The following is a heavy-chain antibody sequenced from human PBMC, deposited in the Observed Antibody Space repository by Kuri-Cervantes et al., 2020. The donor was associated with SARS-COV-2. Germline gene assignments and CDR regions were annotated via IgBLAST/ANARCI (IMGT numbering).Heavy chain of an antibody. V-gene: IGHV1-69*04. Sequence: SVTVSCKASGVTFTRDTINWVRQAPGQGLEWMGRIIPDLGVTNNARKFQDRVTITAEKSTNTAYMDLNSLTSEDAAVYYCARDRSAWPFDYWGQGTLVTVSS. CDR3: ARDRSAWPFDY. CDR2: IIPDLGVT. J-gene: IGHJ4*02. D-gene: IGHD6-19*01. CDR1: GVTFTRDT.